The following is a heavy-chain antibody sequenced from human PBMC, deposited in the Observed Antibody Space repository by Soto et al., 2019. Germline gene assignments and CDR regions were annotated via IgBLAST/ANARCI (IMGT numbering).Heavy chain of an antibody. J-gene: IGHJ6*02. CDR3: AAVDLHLYYYYGMDV. Sequence: SVKVSCKASGFTFTSSAVQWVRQARGQRLEWIGWIVVGSGNTNYAQKFQERVTITRDMSTSTAYMELSSLRSEDTAAYYCAAVDLHLYYYYGMDVWGQGTTVTVYS. V-gene: IGHV1-58*01. CDR2: IVVGSGNT. CDR1: GFTFTSSA.